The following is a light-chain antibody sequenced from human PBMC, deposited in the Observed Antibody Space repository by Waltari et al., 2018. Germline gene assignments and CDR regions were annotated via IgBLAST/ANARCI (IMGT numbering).Light chain of an antibody. V-gene: IGLV2-8*01. CDR1: TSDVGGYNS. J-gene: IGLJ2*01. CDR3: SSYAGSNNLL. CDR2: DVY. Sequence: QSALTQPPSASGSPGQSVTISCTGTTSDVGGYNSVCWYQQHPGKAPKLMIYDVYKRPSGVPDRFSGSKSGSTASLTVSGLQAEDEADYYCSSYAGSNNLLFGGGTKLTVL.